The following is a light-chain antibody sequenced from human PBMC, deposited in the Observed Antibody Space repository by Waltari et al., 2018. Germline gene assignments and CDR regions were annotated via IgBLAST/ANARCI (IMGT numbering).Light chain of an antibody. V-gene: IGLV2-14*03. J-gene: IGLJ3*02. Sequence: QSDLTQPASVSGSPGQSITISCTGTNNDIGGYNYVSWYQHHPGSAPPLIISDVSERPSGISHRFSGSKSGTTAYLSISDLQPDDEAEYFCGSYTGSSTWVFGGGTQVSVL. CDR3: GSYTGSSTWV. CDR2: DVS. CDR1: NNDIGGYNY.